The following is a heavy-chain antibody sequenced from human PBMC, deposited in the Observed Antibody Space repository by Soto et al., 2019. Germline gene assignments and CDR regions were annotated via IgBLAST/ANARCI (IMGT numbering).Heavy chain of an antibody. CDR1: GFTFSSYA. J-gene: IGHJ6*03. CDR3: AKVGCSSTSCYVYYYYYYMDV. Sequence: GGSLRLSCAASGFTFSSYAMRWVRQAPGKGLEWVSAIGSGGSTYYADSVKGRFTISRDNSKNTLYLQMNSLRAEDTAVYYCAKVGCSSTSCYVYYYYYYMDVWGKGTTVTVSS. V-gene: IGHV3-23*01. D-gene: IGHD2-2*01. CDR2: IGSGGST.